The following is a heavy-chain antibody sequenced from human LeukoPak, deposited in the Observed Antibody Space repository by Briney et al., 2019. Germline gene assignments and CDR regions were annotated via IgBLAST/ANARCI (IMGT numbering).Heavy chain of an antibody. D-gene: IGHD2-2*03. V-gene: IGHV3-21*01. Sequence: GGPLRLSCAPSGLTCGRYNMNWVREAPGKRIERVSSFSSSSTYLFYADSVKGRFTISRDNAKNSLYLQMSSLRAEDTAVYYCARDLDIVVVPASWFDPWGQGTLVTVSS. CDR3: ARDLDIVVVPASWFDP. CDR1: GLTCGRYN. CDR2: FSSSSTYL. J-gene: IGHJ5*02.